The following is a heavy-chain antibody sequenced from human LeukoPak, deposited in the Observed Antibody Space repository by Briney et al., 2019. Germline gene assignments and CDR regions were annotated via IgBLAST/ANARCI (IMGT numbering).Heavy chain of an antibody. Sequence: SQTLSLXCTVSGGSISSYDWSWIRQPPGKGLEWIGYIYYSGSTNYNPSLKSRVTISVDTSKNQFSLKLSSVTAADAAVYYCAKVNIAAAKPLIWYFDLWGRGTLVTVSS. J-gene: IGHJ2*01. V-gene: IGHV4-59*01. CDR3: AKVNIAAAKPLIWYFDL. CDR1: GGSISSYD. CDR2: IYYSGST. D-gene: IGHD6-13*01.